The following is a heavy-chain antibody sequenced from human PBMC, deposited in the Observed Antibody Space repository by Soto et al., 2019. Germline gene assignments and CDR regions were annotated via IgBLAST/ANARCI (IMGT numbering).Heavy chain of an antibody. V-gene: IGHV1-2*04. CDR1: GYTFTGYY. CDR3: ARDRRPTRDIVATMADYYYYGMDV. Sequence: ASVKVSCKASGYTFTGYYMHWVRQAPGQGLEWMGWINPNSGGTNYAQKFQGWVTMTRDTSISTAYMELSRLRSDDTAVYYCARDRRPTRDIVATMADYYYYGMDVWGQGTTVTVSS. D-gene: IGHD5-12*01. CDR2: INPNSGGT. J-gene: IGHJ6*02.